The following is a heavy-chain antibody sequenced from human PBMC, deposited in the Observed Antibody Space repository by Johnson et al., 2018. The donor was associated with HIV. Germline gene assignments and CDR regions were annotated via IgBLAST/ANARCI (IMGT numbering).Heavy chain of an antibody. Sequence: QVQLVESGGALVKPGGSLRLSCGASEFILSDYYISWVRQAPEKGLEWISYISSSGGTIFYADSVKGRFTISRDIAKNTLYLQMNSLRAEDTAVYYCARDGRGLDAFDIWGQGTTVTVSS. D-gene: IGHD3/OR15-3a*01. V-gene: IGHV3-11*04. J-gene: IGHJ3*02. CDR1: EFILSDYY. CDR3: ARDGRGLDAFDI. CDR2: ISSSGGTI.